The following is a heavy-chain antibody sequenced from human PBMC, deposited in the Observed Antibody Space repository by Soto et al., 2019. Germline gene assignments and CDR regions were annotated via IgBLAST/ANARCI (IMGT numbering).Heavy chain of an antibody. CDR2: ISGSGGST. CDR1: GFTFSSYA. V-gene: IGHV3-23*01. CDR3: AKVRGGGSYLIDY. J-gene: IGHJ4*02. Sequence: HPGGSLRLSCAASGFTFSSYAMSCIRQAPGKGLEWVSAISGSGGSTNYARSVKGRFTNSRDNSKITRYLQMNRLRAEDTAVYYCAKVRGGGSYLIDYWGQGTLVTDSS. D-gene: IGHD1-26*01.